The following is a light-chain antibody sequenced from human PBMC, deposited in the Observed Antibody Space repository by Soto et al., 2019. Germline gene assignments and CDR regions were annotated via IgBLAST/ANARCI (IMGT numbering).Light chain of an antibody. Sequence: EIVLTQSPGTLSLSPGERATLTCRASQSVTSSYLAWYQQKPGLAPRLLMYGASSRATGIPDRFSGSGSGTDFTLTISRLEPEDFAVYYCQQYGSSPVTFGPGTKVDIK. CDR3: QQYGSSPVT. CDR2: GAS. CDR1: QSVTSSY. V-gene: IGKV3-20*01. J-gene: IGKJ3*01.